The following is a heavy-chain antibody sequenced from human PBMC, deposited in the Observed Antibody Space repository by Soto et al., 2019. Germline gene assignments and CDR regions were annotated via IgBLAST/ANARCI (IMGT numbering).Heavy chain of an antibody. D-gene: IGHD4-17*01. Sequence: QVQVVQSGAEVKKPGASVKVSCKASGYTFTSYAMHWVRQAPGQRLEWMGWINPGNGNTKNSQKFQGRVTITRDTFASTAYMERSSLRSEDTAVYYWARGASSVTTFYFDLWGRGTLVTVSS. J-gene: IGHJ2*01. CDR3: ARGASSVTTFYFDL. CDR1: GYTFTSYA. V-gene: IGHV1-3*01. CDR2: INPGNGNT.